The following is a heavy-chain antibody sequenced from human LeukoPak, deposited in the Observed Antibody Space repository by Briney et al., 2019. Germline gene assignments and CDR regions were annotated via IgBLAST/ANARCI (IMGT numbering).Heavy chain of an antibody. Sequence: GGSLRLSCAASGFTFSSYTMHWVRQAPGKGLEWVALVSYDGTKINYADSVKGRLTMSRDISKNTLYRQMNSLKPADTAVYYCARDRLQIWSYVGTFDSWGQGTLVTVSS. CDR1: GFTFSSYT. D-gene: IGHD5-18*01. J-gene: IGHJ4*02. V-gene: IGHV3-30-3*01. CDR2: VSYDGTKI. CDR3: ARDRLQIWSYVGTFDS.